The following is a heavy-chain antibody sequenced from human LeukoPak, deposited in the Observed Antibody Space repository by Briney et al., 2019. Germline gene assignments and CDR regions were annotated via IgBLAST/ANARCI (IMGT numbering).Heavy chain of an antibody. J-gene: IGHJ4*02. D-gene: IGHD6-13*01. CDR1: GFTFNTSF. V-gene: IGHV3-7*01. CDR3: ARRAAAGTGFFDS. Sequence: PVGSLRLSCAASGFTFNTSFMSWVRQAPGKGLEWVANIKEDGSEKNHVDSVTGRFTISRDNARNSLYLQMNSLRAEDTAVYYCARRAAAGTGFFDSWGQGTLVTVYS. CDR2: IKEDGSEK.